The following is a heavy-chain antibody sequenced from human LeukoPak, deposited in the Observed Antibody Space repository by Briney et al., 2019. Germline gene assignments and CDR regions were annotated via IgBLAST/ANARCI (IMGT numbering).Heavy chain of an antibody. D-gene: IGHD6-19*01. J-gene: IGHJ4*02. V-gene: IGHV5-51*01. CDR1: GYIFTNYW. CDR3: ARGGQGWRDFYY. Sequence: GESLKISCKTSGYIFTNYWIAWVRQMPGQGLEWMGIIYPDDSDTRYSPSFQGQATISVDKSISTAFLQWSSLKASDTATYYCARGGQGWRDFYYWGQGTLVTVSS. CDR2: IYPDDSDT.